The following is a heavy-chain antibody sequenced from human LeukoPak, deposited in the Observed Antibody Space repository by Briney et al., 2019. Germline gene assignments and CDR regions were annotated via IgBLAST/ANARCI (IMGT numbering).Heavy chain of an antibody. J-gene: IGHJ6*03. CDR1: GFTFDDYA. CDR2: ISGDGGST. D-gene: IGHD4-23*01. CDR3: AKDLAMVVTLYYYYMDV. Sequence: PGGSLRLSCAASGFTFDDYAMHWVRQAPGKGLEWVSLISGDGGSTYYADSVKGRFTISRDNSKNSLYLQMNSLRTEGTALYYCAKDLAMVVTLYYYYMDVWGKGTTVTVSS. V-gene: IGHV3-43*02.